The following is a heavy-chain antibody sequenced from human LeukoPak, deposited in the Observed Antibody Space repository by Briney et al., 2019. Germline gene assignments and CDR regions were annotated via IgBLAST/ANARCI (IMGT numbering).Heavy chain of an antibody. V-gene: IGHV3-20*04. Sequence: GGSLRLSCAASGFTFDDYGMSWVRQAPGKGLEWVSGINWNGGSTGYADSVKGRFTISRDNSKNTLYLQMNSLRVEDTAVYYSARWQLGRYHAFDLWGQGTHVTVSS. D-gene: IGHD1-26*01. CDR2: INWNGGST. CDR3: ARWQLGRYHAFDL. J-gene: IGHJ3*01. CDR1: GFTFDDYG.